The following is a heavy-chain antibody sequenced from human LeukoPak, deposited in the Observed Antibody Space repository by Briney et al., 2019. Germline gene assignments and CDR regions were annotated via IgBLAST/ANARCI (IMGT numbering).Heavy chain of an antibody. CDR2: ISAYNGNT. D-gene: IGHD3-3*01. CDR1: GYTFTSYG. J-gene: IGHJ4*02. CDR3: ARGAAGGYLEWLPNPDY. V-gene: IGHV1-18*01. Sequence: ASVTVSCKASGYTFTSYGISWVRQAPGQGLEWMGWISAYNGNTNYAQKLQGRVTMTTDTSTSTAYMELSSLRSEDTAVYYCARGAAGGYLEWLPNPDYWGQGTLVTVSS.